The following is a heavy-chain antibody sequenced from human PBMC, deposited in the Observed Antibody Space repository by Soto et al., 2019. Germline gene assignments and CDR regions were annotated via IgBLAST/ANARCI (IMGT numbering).Heavy chain of an antibody. CDR3: ARDWGLSRIAAAGTAYGMDV. J-gene: IGHJ6*02. D-gene: IGHD6-13*01. Sequence: SLRLSCAASGFTFSSYSMNWVRQAPGKGLEWVSSISSSSSYIYYADSVKGRFTISRDNAKNSLYLQMNSLRAEDTAVYYCARDWGLSRIAAAGTAYGMDVWGQGTTVTVSS. V-gene: IGHV3-21*01. CDR2: ISSSSSYI. CDR1: GFTFSSYS.